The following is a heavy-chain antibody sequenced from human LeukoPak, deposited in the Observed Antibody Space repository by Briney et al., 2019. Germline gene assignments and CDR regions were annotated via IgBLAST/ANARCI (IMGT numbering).Heavy chain of an antibody. Sequence: ASVKVSCKASGYTFTGYYMHWVRQAPGQGLEWMGWINPNSGGTNYAQKFQGRVAMTRDTSISTAYMELSRLRSDDTAVYYCARVLTRYSSSSIGYWGQGTLVTVSS. CDR1: GYTFTGYY. V-gene: IGHV1-2*02. CDR2: INPNSGGT. CDR3: ARVLTRYSSSSIGY. D-gene: IGHD6-13*01. J-gene: IGHJ4*02.